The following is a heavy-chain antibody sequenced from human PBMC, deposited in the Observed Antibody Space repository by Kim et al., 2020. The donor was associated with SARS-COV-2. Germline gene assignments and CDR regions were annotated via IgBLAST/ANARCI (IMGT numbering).Heavy chain of an antibody. CDR3: ARGRPVLRYFDWLFSLDPFDY. D-gene: IGHD3-9*01. CDR2: INHSGST. Sequence: SETLSLTCAVYGGSFSGYYWSWIRQPPGKGLEWIGEINHSGSTNYNPSLKSRVTISVDTSKNQFSLKLSSVTAADTAVYYRARGRPVLRYFDWLFSLDPFDYWGQGTLVTVSS. CDR1: GGSFSGYY. J-gene: IGHJ4*02. V-gene: IGHV4-34*01.